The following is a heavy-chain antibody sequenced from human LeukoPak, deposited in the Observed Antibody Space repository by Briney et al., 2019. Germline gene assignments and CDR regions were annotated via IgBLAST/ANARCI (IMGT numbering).Heavy chain of an antibody. Sequence: GASVKVSCTASGYTFTSYYMHWVRQAPGQGLEWMGIINPSGGSTSYAQKFQGKVTMTKDTSTSKVYMELSRLRSEDPAVISWRRDPLVPGYIVVWGKRTTVTVS. CDR1: GYTFTSYY. CDR2: INPSGGST. V-gene: IGHV1-46*01. J-gene: IGHJ6*03. D-gene: IGHD2-2*01. CDR3: RRDPLVPGYIVV.